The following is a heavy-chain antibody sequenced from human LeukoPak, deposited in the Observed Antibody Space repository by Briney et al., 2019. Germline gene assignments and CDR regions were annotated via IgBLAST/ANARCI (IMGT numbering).Heavy chain of an antibody. CDR1: GFTFSSYV. V-gene: IGHV3-23*01. D-gene: IGHD3-3*01. CDR3: AKEPQGGNYDSWTGYYLDY. Sequence: PGGSLRLSCEVSGFTFSSYVMSWVRQAPGKGLEWVSGISGSSGRTYYADSVKGRFTISRDNSKNTVYLQMNSLRVEDTAVYYCAKEPQGGNYDSWTGYYLDYWGQGTLVTVSS. J-gene: IGHJ4*02. CDR2: ISGSSGRT.